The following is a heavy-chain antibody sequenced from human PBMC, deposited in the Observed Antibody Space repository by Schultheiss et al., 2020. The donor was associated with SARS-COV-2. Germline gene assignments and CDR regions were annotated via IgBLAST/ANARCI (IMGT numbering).Heavy chain of an antibody. D-gene: IGHD3-3*01. CDR2: INHSGST. V-gene: IGHV4-34*01. Sequence: SQTLSLTCAVYGGSFSGYYWSWIRQPPGKGLEWIGEINHSGSTNYNPSLKSRVTISVDTSKNQFSLKLSSVTAADTAVYYCARDSTYYDFWSGYYQTVYYYYGMDVWGQGTLVTVSS. CDR1: GGSFSGYY. CDR3: ARDSTYYDFWSGYYQTVYYYYGMDV. J-gene: IGHJ6*02.